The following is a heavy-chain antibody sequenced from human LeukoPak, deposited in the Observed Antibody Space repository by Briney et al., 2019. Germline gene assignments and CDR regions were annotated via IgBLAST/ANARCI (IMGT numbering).Heavy chain of an antibody. V-gene: IGHV3-30*02. CDR1: GFTFSSYG. CDR2: IRYDGSNK. Sequence: GGSLILSCAASGFTFSSYGMHWVRQAPGKGLEWVAFIRYDGSNKYYADSVKGRFTISRDNSKNTLYLQMNSLRAEDTAVYYCAKDLIARIAAAALYNWFDPWGQGTLVTVSS. CDR3: AKDLIARIAAAALYNWFDP. D-gene: IGHD6-13*01. J-gene: IGHJ5*02.